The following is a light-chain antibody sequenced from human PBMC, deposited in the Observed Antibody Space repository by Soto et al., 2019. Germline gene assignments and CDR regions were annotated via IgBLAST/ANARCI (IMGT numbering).Light chain of an antibody. J-gene: IGLJ2*01. CDR3: GGWDDSLSGPV. Sequence: QSALTQPASVSGSPGQSITISCTGTSSDVGGYNYVSWYQQHPGKAPRLMIYAASNRPSGVPARFSGSKSGTSASLAISGLRSEDEADYYCGGWDDSLSGPVFGGGTKLTVL. V-gene: IGLV2-14*01. CDR1: SSDVGGYNY. CDR2: AAS.